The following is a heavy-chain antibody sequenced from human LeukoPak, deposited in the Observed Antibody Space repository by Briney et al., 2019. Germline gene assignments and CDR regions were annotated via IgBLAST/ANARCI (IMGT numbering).Heavy chain of an antibody. CDR2: IYSGGST. D-gene: IGHD3-16*02. Sequence: GGSLRLSCAASGFAVITNYMSWVRQAPGKGLEWASTIYSGGSTHYADSVQGRFTISRDNSKNMLYLQMNSLRAEDTAVYYCARGYHDYWGREPWSPSPQ. V-gene: IGHV3-66*01. CDR1: GFAVITNY. J-gene: IGHJ4*02. CDR3: ARGYHDY.